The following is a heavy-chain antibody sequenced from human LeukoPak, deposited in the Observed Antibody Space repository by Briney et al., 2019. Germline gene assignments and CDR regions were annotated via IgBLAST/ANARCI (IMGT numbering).Heavy chain of an antibody. J-gene: IGHJ4*02. CDR1: SGSFSEYTT. D-gene: IGHD1-26*01. V-gene: IGHV4-39*07. Sequence: PRTLCLTCTASSGSFSEYTTGSVRETPRKRLEWIGGIYYRGSTYYNPSLRNRVSISVDTSKGRFSLNLNSVTAADTAVYFCTRDREHGTQDSWGQGTLVTVS. CDR2: IYYRGST. CDR3: TRDREHGTQDS.